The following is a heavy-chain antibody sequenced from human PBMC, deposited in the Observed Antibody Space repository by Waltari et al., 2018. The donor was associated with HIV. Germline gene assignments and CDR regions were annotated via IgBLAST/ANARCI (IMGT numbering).Heavy chain of an antibody. CDR1: GFTFKNYC. V-gene: IGHV3-7*03. CDR2: IKQDGSEK. CDR3: AREFGGPFVDAGYFDL. J-gene: IGHJ2*01. D-gene: IGHD3-16*01. Sequence: EVQVVESGGGMVQPGGSLRLSCAASGFTFKNYCLSWVRQAPGKGLEWVANIKQDGSEKYYVDSVKGRFTISRDNAKNSLYLQMNSLRADDTAVYYCAREFGGPFVDAGYFDLWGRGTLVIVSS.